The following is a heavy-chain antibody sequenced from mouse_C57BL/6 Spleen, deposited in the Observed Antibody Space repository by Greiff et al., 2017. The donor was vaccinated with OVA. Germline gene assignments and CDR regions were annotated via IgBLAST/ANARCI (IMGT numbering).Heavy chain of an antibody. CDR2: ISDGGSYT. D-gene: IGHD1-1*01. CDR3: AIEYYGSSAYYFDY. V-gene: IGHV5-4*01. J-gene: IGHJ2*01. Sequence: EVQGVESGGGLVKPGGSLKLSCAASGFTFSSYAMSWVSQTPEKRLEWVATISDGGSYTYYPDHVQGRFTISRDNAKNNLYLHMCHLQSEDTAMYYCAIEYYGSSAYYFDYWGQGPTLTFSS. CDR1: GFTFSSYA.